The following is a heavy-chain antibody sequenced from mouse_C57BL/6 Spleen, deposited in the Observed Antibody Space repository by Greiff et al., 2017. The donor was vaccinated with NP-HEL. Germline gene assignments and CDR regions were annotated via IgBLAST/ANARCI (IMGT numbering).Heavy chain of an antibody. J-gene: IGHJ2*01. D-gene: IGHD1-1*01. V-gene: IGHV1-54*01. Sequence: VKLMESGAELVRPGTSVKVSCKASGYAFTNYLIEWVKQRPGQGLEWIGVINPGSGGTNYNEKFKGKATLTADKSSSTAYMQLSSLTSEDSAVYFCARTYYGSQYYFAYWGQGTTLTVSS. CDR3: ARTYYGSQYYFAY. CDR1: GYAFTNYL. CDR2: INPGSGGT.